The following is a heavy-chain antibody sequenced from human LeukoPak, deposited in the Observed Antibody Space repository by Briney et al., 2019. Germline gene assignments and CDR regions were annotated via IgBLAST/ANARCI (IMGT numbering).Heavy chain of an antibody. CDR1: AFSFSNYG. J-gene: IGHJ3*02. CDR3: ARRADDAFDI. CDR2: IWYDGSNR. V-gene: IGHV3-33*01. Sequence: GGSLRLSCAASAFSFSNYGMHWVRQAQGKGLEWVALIWYDGSNRYYGDSVKGRFTISRDNSKNTLYLQMNSLRAEDTAVYYCARRADDAFDIWGQGTMVTVSS.